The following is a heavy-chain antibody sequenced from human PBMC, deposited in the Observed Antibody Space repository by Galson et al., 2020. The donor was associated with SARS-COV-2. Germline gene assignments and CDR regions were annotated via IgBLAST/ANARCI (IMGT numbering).Heavy chain of an antibody. CDR2: ISYDVRNK. D-gene: IGHD3-16*01. J-gene: IGHJ6*01. CDR3: AKEGGSYAYYYYGMDV. Sequence: GGSLRLSCAASGFTFSSYGMHWVRQAPGKGLEWVALISYDVRNKYYADSVKGRITISRDNSKNSLYLQVNSLRAEDTAVYYCAKEGGSYAYYYYGMDVGGLGTTVTVSS. CDR1: GFTFSSYG. V-gene: IGHV3-30*18.